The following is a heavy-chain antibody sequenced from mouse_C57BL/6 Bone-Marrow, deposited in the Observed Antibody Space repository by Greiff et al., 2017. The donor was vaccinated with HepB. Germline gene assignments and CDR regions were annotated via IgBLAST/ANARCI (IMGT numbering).Heavy chain of an antibody. CDR3: ARPGYYPWYFDV. V-gene: IGHV1-61*01. D-gene: IGHD1-1*01. Sequence: QVQLQQPGAELVRPGSSVKLSCKASGYTFTSYWMDWVKQRPGQGLEWIGNIYPSDSETHYNQKFKDKATLTVDKSSSTAYMQLSSLTSEDSAVYYCARPGYYPWYFDVWGTGTTVTVSS. CDR1: GYTFTSYW. J-gene: IGHJ1*03. CDR2: IYPSDSET.